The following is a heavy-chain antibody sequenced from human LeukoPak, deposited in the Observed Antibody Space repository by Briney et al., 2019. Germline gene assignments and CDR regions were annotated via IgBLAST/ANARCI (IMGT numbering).Heavy chain of an antibody. CDR3: AREGVASAEGDYYYYYGMDV. J-gene: IGHJ6*02. CDR2: ISGSGGST. Sequence: GGSLRLSCAASGFTFSSYAMSWVRQAPGKGLEWVSAISGSGGSTYYADSVKGRFTISRDNSKNTQYLQMNSLRAEDTAVYYCAREGVASAEGDYYYYYGMDVWGQGTTVTVSS. D-gene: IGHD1-26*01. V-gene: IGHV3-23*01. CDR1: GFTFSSYA.